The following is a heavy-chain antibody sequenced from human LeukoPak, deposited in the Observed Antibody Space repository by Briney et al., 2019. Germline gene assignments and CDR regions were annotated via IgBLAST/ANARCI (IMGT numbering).Heavy chain of an antibody. CDR1: EFTFSSYA. J-gene: IGHJ6*02. V-gene: IGHV3-23*01. CDR3: AKDYGDYVGGMDV. D-gene: IGHD4-17*01. Sequence: PGGSLRLSCAASEFTFSSYAMRWVRQAPGRGLEWVSTITDSGSSTYYADSVKGRFTISRDNSKNTLYLQMNNLRAEDTAVYYCAKDYGDYVGGMDVWGQGTTVTVSS. CDR2: ITDSGSST.